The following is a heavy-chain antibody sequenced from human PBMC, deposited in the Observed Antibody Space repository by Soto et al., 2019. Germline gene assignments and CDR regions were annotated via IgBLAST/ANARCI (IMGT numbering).Heavy chain of an antibody. CDR3: ARGAVFAATTGGGYYYYYYGMDV. CDR2: IWYDGSNK. V-gene: IGHV3-33*01. Sequence: QVQLVESGGGVVQPGRSLRLSCAASGFTFSSYGMHWVRQAPGKGLEWVAVIWYDGSNKYYADSVKGRFTISRDNSKNTXXLXMXXLRAEDTAVYYCARGAVFAATTGGGYYYYYYGMDVWVQGTTVTVSS. J-gene: IGHJ6*02. D-gene: IGHD5-12*01. CDR1: GFTFSSYG.